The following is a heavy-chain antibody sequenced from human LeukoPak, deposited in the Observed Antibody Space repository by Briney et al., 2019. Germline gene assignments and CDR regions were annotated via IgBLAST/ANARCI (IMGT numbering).Heavy chain of an antibody. Sequence: ASETLSLTCTVSGGSISSYYWSWIRQPPGKGLEWIGYIYYSGSTNYNPSLKSRVTISVDTSKNQFSLKLSSVTAADTAVYYCARQRGSSSWYAFDIWGQGTMVTVSS. J-gene: IGHJ3*02. V-gene: IGHV4-59*08. CDR2: IYYSGST. CDR3: ARQRGSSSWYAFDI. CDR1: GGSISSYY. D-gene: IGHD6-13*01.